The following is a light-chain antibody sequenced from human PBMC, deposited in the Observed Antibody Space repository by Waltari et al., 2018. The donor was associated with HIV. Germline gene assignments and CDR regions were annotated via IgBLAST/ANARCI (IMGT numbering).Light chain of an antibody. CDR3: SSFTSSSSPVQ. CDR2: EVS. Sequence: QSALTQPPSVSGSPGQSVTISCTGTSSDVGGYNYVSWYQHHPGKAPKLMIYEVSNRPSGVSNRFSGSKSGNTASLTISGLQAEDEADYYCSSFTSSSSPVQFGGGTKLTVL. V-gene: IGLV2-14*01. J-gene: IGLJ2*01. CDR1: SSDVGGYNY.